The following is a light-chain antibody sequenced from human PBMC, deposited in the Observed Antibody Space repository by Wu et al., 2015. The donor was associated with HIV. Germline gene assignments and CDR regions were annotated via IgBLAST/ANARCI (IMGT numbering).Light chain of an antibody. CDR3: QQFNSYPLT. CDR2: DAS. V-gene: IGKV1-13*02. CDR1: QGISST. J-gene: IGKJ4*01. Sequence: AIQLTQSPSSLSASVGDRVTITCRASQGISSTLAWYQQKPGKAPKLLIYDASTLESGVPSRFSGSGSGTDFALTISSLQPEDFATYYCQQFNSYPLTFGGGPRWRSN.